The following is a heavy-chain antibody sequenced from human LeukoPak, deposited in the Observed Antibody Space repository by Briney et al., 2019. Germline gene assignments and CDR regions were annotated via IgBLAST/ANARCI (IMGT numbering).Heavy chain of an antibody. J-gene: IGHJ6*04. Sequence: ASVKVSCKASGYTFTSYGISWVRQAPRQGLEWMGWISAYNGNTNYAQKLQGRVTMTTDTSTSTAYMELRSLRSDDTAVYYCARNQYSGSYSPRDGMDVWAKGPRSPSPQ. CDR2: ISAYNGNT. D-gene: IGHD1-26*01. CDR1: GYTFTSYG. V-gene: IGHV1-18*01. CDR3: ARNQYSGSYSPRDGMDV.